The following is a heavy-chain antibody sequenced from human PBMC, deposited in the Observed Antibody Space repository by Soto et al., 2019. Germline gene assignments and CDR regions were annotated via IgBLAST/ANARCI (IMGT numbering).Heavy chain of an antibody. V-gene: IGHV3-23*01. CDR3: AKGKCGRIVVVPLDY. D-gene: IGHD3-22*01. J-gene: IGHJ4*02. CDR2: ISGSGGST. Sequence: SLRLSCAASVFTFSGYAMSWVRQAPGTGLEWVSAISGSGGSTYYADSVKGRFTISRDNSKNTLYLQMNSLRAEDTAVYYCAKGKCGRIVVVPLDYWGQGTLVTVSS. CDR1: VFTFSGYA.